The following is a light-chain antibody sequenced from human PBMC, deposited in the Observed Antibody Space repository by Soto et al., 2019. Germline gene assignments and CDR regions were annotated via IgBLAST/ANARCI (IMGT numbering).Light chain of an antibody. CDR3: SSYSSSGTGV. CDR1: SSDVGGYKY. CDR2: DVS. V-gene: IGLV2-14*03. J-gene: IGLJ1*01. Sequence: QSALTQPASVSGSPGQSITISCTGTSSDVGGYKYVSWYQHHPGKAPKLMIYDVSNRPSGVSNRFSGSKSGNTASLTISGLQAGDEADYYCSSYSSSGTGVFGTGTKVTVL.